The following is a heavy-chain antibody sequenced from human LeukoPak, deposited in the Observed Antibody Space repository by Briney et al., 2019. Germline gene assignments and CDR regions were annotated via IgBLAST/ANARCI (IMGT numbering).Heavy chain of an antibody. Sequence: ASVKVSCKASGYTFTGYYMHWVRQAPGQGLEWMGWINPNSGGTNYAQKFQGRVTMTRDTSIRTAYMELSRLRSDDTAVYYCARRLERGYSYGMSFDYWGQGTLVTVSS. V-gene: IGHV1-2*02. J-gene: IGHJ4*02. D-gene: IGHD5-18*01. CDR1: GYTFTGYY. CDR3: ARRLERGYSYGMSFDY. CDR2: INPNSGGT.